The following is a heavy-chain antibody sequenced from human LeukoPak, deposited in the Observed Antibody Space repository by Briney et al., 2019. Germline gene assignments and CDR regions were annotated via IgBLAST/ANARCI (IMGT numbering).Heavy chain of an antibody. D-gene: IGHD2-8*02. J-gene: IGHJ6*02. CDR1: GYTFTGYF. CDR2: INPNSGGT. CDR3: AREVLAKNYGMDV. V-gene: IGHV1-2*02. Sequence: GASVTVSCKASGYTFTGYFMHWVRQAPGQGLEWMGWINPNSGGTNYAQKFQGRVTMTRDTSISTAYMELSSLRSDDTAVYYCAREVLAKNYGMDVWGQGTTVTVSS.